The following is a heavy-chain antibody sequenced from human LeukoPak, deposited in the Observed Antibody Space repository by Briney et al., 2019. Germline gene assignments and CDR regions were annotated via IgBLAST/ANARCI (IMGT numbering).Heavy chain of an antibody. CDR2: ISGSGGST. J-gene: IGHJ4*02. D-gene: IGHD2-21*02. Sequence: GGSLRLSCAASGFTFSSYAMSWVRQAPGKGLEWVSAISGSGGSTYYADSVKGRFTISRDNSKNTLYLQMNSLRAEDTAVYYCARPAYCGPDCYYYLDYWGQGTLVTVSS. CDR1: GFTFSSYA. CDR3: ARPAYCGPDCYYYLDY. V-gene: IGHV3-23*01.